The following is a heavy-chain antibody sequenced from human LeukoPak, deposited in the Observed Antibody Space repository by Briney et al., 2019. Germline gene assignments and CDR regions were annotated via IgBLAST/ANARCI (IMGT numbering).Heavy chain of an antibody. V-gene: IGHV3-7*01. CDR3: ARDRDLGGDYYYYGMDV. CDR1: GFTFSSYW. D-gene: IGHD3-10*01. Sequence: PGGSLRLSCAASGFTFSSYWMSWVRQAPGKGLEWVANIKQDGSEKYYVDSVKGRFTISRDNAKNSLYLQMNSLRAEDTAVYYCARDRDLGGDYYYYGMDVWGQGTTVTVSS. CDR2: IKQDGSEK. J-gene: IGHJ6*02.